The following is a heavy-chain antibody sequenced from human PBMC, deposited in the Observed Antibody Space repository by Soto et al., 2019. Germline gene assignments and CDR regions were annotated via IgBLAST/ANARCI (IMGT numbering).Heavy chain of an antibody. CDR1: GGSVNVNNYY. J-gene: IGHJ6*02. V-gene: IGHV4-39*01. D-gene: IGHD3-22*01. CDR3: ARRLYYDSSGFEGGGMDV. Sequence: PSETLSLSCSVFGGSVNVNNYYWGWVRQPPGKGLEWIGSVSFSGTTYSSPSLKSRVTTSIDTSKNQFSLRLSSVTAADAAVYYCARRLYYDSSGFEGGGMDVWGQGTTVTVS. CDR2: VSFSGTT.